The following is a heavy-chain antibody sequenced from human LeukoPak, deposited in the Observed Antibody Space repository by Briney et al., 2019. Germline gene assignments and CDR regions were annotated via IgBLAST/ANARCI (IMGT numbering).Heavy chain of an antibody. CDR1: GFTFSRYA. CDR2: IGGSGGST. CDR3: AKVETAAAATLRGFDY. J-gene: IGHJ4*02. V-gene: IGHV3-23*01. Sequence: PGGSLRLSSAASGFTFSRYAMSWVRQAPGKGLEWVSSIGGSGGSTYYADSVKGRFTISRDNSKNTLYLQMNSLRAEDTAVYYCAKVETAAAATLRGFDYWGQGTLVTVSS. D-gene: IGHD6-13*01.